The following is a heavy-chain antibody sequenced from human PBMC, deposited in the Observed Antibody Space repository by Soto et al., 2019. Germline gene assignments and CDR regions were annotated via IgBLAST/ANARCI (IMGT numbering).Heavy chain of an antibody. J-gene: IGHJ6*02. Sequence: ASQTLSLTCTVSGGSISSGGYYWSRIRQHPGKGLEWIGYIYYSGSTYYSPSFQGQVTISADKSVSTAYLQWSSLKASDTAMYYCARVTGELYPPYYYYYGMDVWGQGTTVTVSS. CDR3: ARVTGELYPPYYYYYGMDV. V-gene: IGHV4-31*01. D-gene: IGHD3-10*01. CDR1: GGSISSGGYY. CDR2: IYYSGST.